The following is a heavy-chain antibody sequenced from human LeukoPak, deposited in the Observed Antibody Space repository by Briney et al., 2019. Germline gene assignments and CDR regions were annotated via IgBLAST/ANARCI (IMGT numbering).Heavy chain of an antibody. D-gene: IGHD2-2*01. J-gene: IGHJ4*02. CDR1: GFTFTTYP. V-gene: IGHV3-23*01. CDR2: FSGSGGRT. Sequence: GGSLRLSCEASGFTFTTYPMSWVRQAPGKGLEWVSTFSGSGGRTYYADSVKGRFTISRDNSKNTLSLQMNSLRAEDTAVHYCAKVTSSYNYFDYWGQGSLVTVSS. CDR3: AKVTSSYNYFDY.